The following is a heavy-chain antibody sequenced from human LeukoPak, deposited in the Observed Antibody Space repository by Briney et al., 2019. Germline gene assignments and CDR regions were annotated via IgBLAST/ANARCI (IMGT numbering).Heavy chain of an antibody. CDR3: AKGLMVRGTNDAFDI. V-gene: IGHV5-51*01. J-gene: IGHJ3*02. CDR1: GYSFTSYW. D-gene: IGHD3-10*01. CDR2: IYPGDSDT. Sequence: GESLKIPCKGSGYSFTSYWIGWVRQMPGKGLEWMGIIYPGDSDTRYSPSFQGQVTISADKSISTAYLQWSSLKASDTAMYYCAKGLMVRGTNDAFDIWGQGTMVTVSS.